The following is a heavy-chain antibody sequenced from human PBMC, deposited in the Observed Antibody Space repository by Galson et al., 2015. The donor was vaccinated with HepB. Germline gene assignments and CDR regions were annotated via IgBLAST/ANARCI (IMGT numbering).Heavy chain of an antibody. V-gene: IGHV3-33*07. D-gene: IGHD3-3*01. CDR1: GFTFSRHG. CDR3: AREGDPYEFWSALDH. CDR2: IWSDGSNT. J-gene: IGHJ4*02. Sequence: SLRLSCAASGFTFSRHGMNWVRQAPGKGLEWVATIWSDGSNTYYEDSVKGRFTISRDTSKNKLSLQMNSLRAEDTAVHYWAREGDPYEFWSALDHWGQGTLVTVSS.